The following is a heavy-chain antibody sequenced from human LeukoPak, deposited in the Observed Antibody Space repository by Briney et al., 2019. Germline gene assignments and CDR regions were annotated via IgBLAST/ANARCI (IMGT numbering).Heavy chain of an antibody. CDR2: IYYSGRT. V-gene: IGHV4-59*12. CDR3: ARGTTKGYYYDSSGYYTK. J-gene: IGHJ4*02. D-gene: IGHD3-22*01. Sequence: SETLSLTCNVSGGSINSYYWGWFRQPPGKRLESIGYIYYSGRTTYNPSLKSRVTISADTSTNQISLKLTSVTAADTAVYFCARGTTKGYYYDSSGYYTKWGQGTLVTVSS. CDR1: GGSINSYY.